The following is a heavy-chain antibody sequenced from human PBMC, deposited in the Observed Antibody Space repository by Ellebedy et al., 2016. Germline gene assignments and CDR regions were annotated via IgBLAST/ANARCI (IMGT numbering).Heavy chain of an antibody. D-gene: IGHD3-3*01. CDR1: AFTFSRYA. Sequence: GESLKISCAASAFTFSRYAMGGARQAPGKGLEWVSYISSSSSTIYYADSVKGRFTISRDNAKNSLYLQMNSLRAEDTAVYYCARDPDDFWSGSNDAFDIWGQGTMVTVSS. CDR2: ISSSSSTI. J-gene: IGHJ3*02. V-gene: IGHV3-48*01. CDR3: ARDPDDFWSGSNDAFDI.